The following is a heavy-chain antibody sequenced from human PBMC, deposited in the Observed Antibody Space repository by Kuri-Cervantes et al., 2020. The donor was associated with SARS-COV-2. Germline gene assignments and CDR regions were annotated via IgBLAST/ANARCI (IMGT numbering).Heavy chain of an antibody. J-gene: IGHJ6*03. CDR2: ISSSSSTI. Sequence: GGSLRLSCAASGFTFSSYSMNWVRQAPGKGLEWVSYISSSSSTIYYADSVKGRFTISRDNAKNSLYLQMNSLRDEDTAVYYCARDGVVAAPYYYYYYMDVWGKGTTVTVSS. V-gene: IGHV3-48*02. D-gene: IGHD2-15*01. CDR1: GFTFSSYS. CDR3: ARDGVVAAPYYYYYYMDV.